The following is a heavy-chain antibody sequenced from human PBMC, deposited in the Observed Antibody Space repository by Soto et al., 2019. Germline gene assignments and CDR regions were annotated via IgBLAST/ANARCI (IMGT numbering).Heavy chain of an antibody. Sequence: QVQRVQSGAEVKKPGSSVKVSCKASGGTFSSYAISWVRQAPGQGLEWMGGIIPIFGTANYAQKFQGRVTITADKSTSTAYMELSSLRSEDTAVYYCARGVPSGDYDISTGYPVHYFDYWGQGTLVTVSS. CDR2: IIPIFGTA. CDR1: GGTFSSYA. J-gene: IGHJ4*02. CDR3: ARGVPSGDYDISTGYPVHYFDY. D-gene: IGHD3-9*01. V-gene: IGHV1-69*06.